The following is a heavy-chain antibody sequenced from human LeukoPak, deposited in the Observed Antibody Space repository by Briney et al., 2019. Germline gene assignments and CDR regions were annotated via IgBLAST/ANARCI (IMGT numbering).Heavy chain of an antibody. J-gene: IGHJ6*03. CDR1: AFTFSRYG. V-gene: IGHV3-30*02. CDR3: AKALTHYYYYMDV. CDR2: IRYDGNNK. Sequence: GGSLRLSCAASAFTFSRYGMHWVRQAPGKGLEWVAFIRYDGNNKYYADSVKGRFTISRDNSKNTLYVQMNSLRAEDTAVYYCAKALTHYYYYMDVWGKGTTVTISS.